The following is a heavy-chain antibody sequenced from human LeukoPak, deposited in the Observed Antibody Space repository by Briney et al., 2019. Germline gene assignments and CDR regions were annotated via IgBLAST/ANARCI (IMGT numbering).Heavy chain of an antibody. CDR1: GGSISSGSYY. D-gene: IGHD2-15*01. CDR3: ATEDRYCSGGSCYS. CDR2: IYTSGST. V-gene: IGHV4-61*02. J-gene: IGHJ4*02. Sequence: PSETLSLSCTVSGGSISSGSYYWSWIRQPAGKGLEWIGRIYTSGSTNYNPSLKSRVIVSVDTSKNQFSLKLSSVTAADTAVYYCATEDRYCSGGSCYSWGQGTLVTVSS.